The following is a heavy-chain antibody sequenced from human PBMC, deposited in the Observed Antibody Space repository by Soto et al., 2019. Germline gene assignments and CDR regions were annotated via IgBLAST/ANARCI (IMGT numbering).Heavy chain of an antibody. CDR3: ARTLKPESSLGY. V-gene: IGHV4-31*03. CDR1: GASISSGGYY. D-gene: IGHD2-2*01. Sequence: PSETLSLTCTASGASISSGGYYWSWIRQRPGKGLEWIGYIYYSGTTYYNPSLKSRFTISVDTSKNQLSLELGFVTAADTAVYYCARTLKPESSLGYWGQGTLVTVSS. J-gene: IGHJ4*02. CDR2: IYYSGTT.